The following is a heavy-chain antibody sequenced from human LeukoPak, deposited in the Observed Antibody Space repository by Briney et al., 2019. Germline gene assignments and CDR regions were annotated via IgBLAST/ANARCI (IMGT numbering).Heavy chain of an antibody. CDR2: LSGSGGST. CDR1: GFTFSSYA. CDR3: ATGRAPRVY. D-gene: IGHD1-14*01. J-gene: IGHJ4*02. V-gene: IGHV3-23*01. Sequence: GGSLRLSCAASGFTFSSYAMSWVRQAPGKGLEWVSALSGSGGSTYYADSVKGRFTISRDNSQNTLYLQVNSLRAEDTAVYYCATGRAPRVYWGQGTLVTVSS.